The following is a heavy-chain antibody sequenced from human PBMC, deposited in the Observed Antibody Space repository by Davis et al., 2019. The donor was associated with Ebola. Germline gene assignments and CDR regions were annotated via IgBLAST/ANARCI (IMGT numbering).Heavy chain of an antibody. Sequence: MPSETLSLTCTVSGYSISSGYYWGWIRQPPGKGLEWIGSIYHSGSTYYNPSLKSRVTISVDTSKNQFSLKLSSVTAGDTAVYYCARPLYSYSWLGSAFDFWGQGTVVTVSS. CDR1: GYSISSGYY. V-gene: IGHV4-38-2*02. CDR2: IYHSGST. D-gene: IGHD6-13*01. CDR3: ARPLYSYSWLGSAFDF. J-gene: IGHJ3*01.